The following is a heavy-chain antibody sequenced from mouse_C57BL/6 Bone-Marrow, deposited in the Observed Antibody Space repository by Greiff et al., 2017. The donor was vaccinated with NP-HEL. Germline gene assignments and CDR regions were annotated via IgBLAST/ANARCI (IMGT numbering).Heavy chain of an antibody. V-gene: IGHV1-20*01. D-gene: IGHD4-1*01. J-gene: IGHJ3*01. CDR2: INPYNGDT. CDR3: AWDWFAY. Sequence: VQLKESGPELVKPGDSVKISCKASGYSFTGYFMNWVMQSHGKSLEWIGRINPYNGDTFYNQKFKGKATLTVDKSSSTAHMELRSLTSEDSAVYYCAWDWFAYWGQGTLVTVSA. CDR1: GYSFTGYF.